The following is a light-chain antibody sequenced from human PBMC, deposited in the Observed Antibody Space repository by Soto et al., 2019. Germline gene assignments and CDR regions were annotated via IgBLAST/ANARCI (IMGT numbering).Light chain of an antibody. J-gene: IGKJ2*01. V-gene: IGKV3D-15*01. Sequence: EIAMTQSPATLSVSPGEAATLSCRASHSVASKVAWYQQSPCQAPRLLIYDTATRAASIAARCSGSGSGTAFTLTISSMQYEDFAVYYCQQHNNRTPVYTFGQGTKLEIK. CDR2: DTA. CDR3: QQHNNRTPVYT. CDR1: HSVASK.